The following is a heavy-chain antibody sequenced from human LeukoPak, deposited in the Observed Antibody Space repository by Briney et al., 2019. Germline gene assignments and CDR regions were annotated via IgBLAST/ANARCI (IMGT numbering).Heavy chain of an antibody. D-gene: IGHD2-15*01. CDR3: ARRNCPHEAFVN. CDR1: GFTFSTFY. J-gene: IGHJ3*02. V-gene: IGHV3-21*01. CDR2: ISGSGSDI. Sequence: GGSLRLSCTDSGFTFSTFYMSWFRQTPGKGLEWVSAISGSGSDIYYADSVKGRFTISRDNPKRSLYLQMNSLRAEDTAVYYCARRNCPHEAFVNSGQGTMVTVSS.